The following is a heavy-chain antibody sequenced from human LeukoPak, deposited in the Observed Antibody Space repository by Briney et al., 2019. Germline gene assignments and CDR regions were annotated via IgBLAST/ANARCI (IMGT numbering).Heavy chain of an antibody. J-gene: IGHJ4*02. CDR3: AREAPEYLATFDY. Sequence: PGGSLRLSCAASGFTFSSYSMNWVRQPPGKGLEWVSYISSSSSTIYYADSVKGRFTISRDNAKNSLYLQMNSLRAEDTAVYYCAREAPEYLATFDYWGQGTLVTVSS. D-gene: IGHD2/OR15-2a*01. CDR1: GFTFSSYS. CDR2: ISSSSSTI. V-gene: IGHV3-48*01.